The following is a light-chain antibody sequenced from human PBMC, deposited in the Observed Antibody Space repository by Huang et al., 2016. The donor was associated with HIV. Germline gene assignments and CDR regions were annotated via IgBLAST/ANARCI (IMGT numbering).Light chain of an antibody. V-gene: IGKV1-39*01. J-gene: IGKJ1*01. Sequence: DIQMTQSPSSLSASVGDRVTIPCRASQRISSFLSWYQQKPGKAPKLLINAASSLQSGVPSRISGSGSGTDFTLTISSLQPEDFAVYYCQQSYSSPWTFGQGTKVEIK. CDR2: AAS. CDR3: QQSYSSPWT. CDR1: QRISSF.